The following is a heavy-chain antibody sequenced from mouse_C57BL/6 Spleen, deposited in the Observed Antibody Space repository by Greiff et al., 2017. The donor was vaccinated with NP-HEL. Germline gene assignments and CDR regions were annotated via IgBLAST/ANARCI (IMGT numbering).Heavy chain of an antibody. Sequence: VQLKQSGPELVKPGASVKIPCKASGYTFTDYNMDWVKQSHGKSLEWIGDINPNNGGTIYNQKFKGKATLTVDKSSSTAYMELRSLTSEDTAVYYCARQITTVVGRYFDVWGTGTTVTVSS. V-gene: IGHV1-18*01. CDR3: ARQITTVVGRYFDV. J-gene: IGHJ1*03. D-gene: IGHD1-1*01. CDR2: INPNNGGT. CDR1: GYTFTDYN.